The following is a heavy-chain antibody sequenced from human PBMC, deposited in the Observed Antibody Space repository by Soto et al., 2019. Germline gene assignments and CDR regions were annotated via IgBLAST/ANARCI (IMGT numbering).Heavy chain of an antibody. D-gene: IGHD6-19*01. Sequence: SVKVSCKASGGTFSSYAISWVRQAPGQGLEWMGGIIPIFGTANYARKFQGRVTITADESTSTAYMDLTSLRSDDTAVYCCATSLDYTSGWEFDYWGQGTPVTVSS. V-gene: IGHV1-69*13. J-gene: IGHJ4*02. CDR3: ATSLDYTSGWEFDY. CDR1: GGTFSSYA. CDR2: IIPIFGTA.